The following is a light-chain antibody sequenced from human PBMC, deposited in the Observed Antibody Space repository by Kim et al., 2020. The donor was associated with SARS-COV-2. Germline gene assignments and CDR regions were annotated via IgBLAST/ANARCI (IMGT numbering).Light chain of an antibody. J-gene: IGLJ2*01. CDR3: NSRDNNDNVL. V-gene: IGLV3-19*01. CDR1: SLRTYY. CDR2: GKN. Sequence: VALGQTVRIACQGDSLRTYYTTWFQQKPGQAPIVVFYGKNNRPSGIPDRFSGSSSGNTASLTITATQAGDEADYYCNSRDNNDNVLFGGGTQLTVL.